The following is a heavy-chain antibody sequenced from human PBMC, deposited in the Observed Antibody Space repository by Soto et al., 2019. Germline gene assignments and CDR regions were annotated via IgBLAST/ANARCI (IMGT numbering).Heavy chain of an antibody. D-gene: IGHD2-15*01. CDR1: GGSISSGGYY. V-gene: IGHV4-31*03. CDR3: AKDSRGYCSGGSCYRDY. J-gene: IGHJ4*02. CDR2: IYYSGST. Sequence: SETLSLTCTVSGGSISSGGYYWSWIRQHPGKGLEWIGYIYYSGSTYYNPSLKSRVTISVDTSKNQFSLKLSSVTAEDTAVYYCAKDSRGYCSGGSCYRDYWGQGTLVTVSS.